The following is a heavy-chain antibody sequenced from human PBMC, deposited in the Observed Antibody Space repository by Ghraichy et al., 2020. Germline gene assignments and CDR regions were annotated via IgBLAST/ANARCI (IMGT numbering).Heavy chain of an antibody. CDR1: GGSISSSSYY. CDR3: AGGMDYVVYYGMDV. Sequence: SETLSLTCTVSGGSISSSSYYWGWIRQPPGKGLEWIGSIYYSGSTYYNPSLKSRVTISVDTSKNQFSLKLSSVTAADTAVYYCAGGMDYVVYYGMDVWGQGTTVTVSS. CDR2: IYYSGST. D-gene: IGHD3-16*01. V-gene: IGHV4-39*01. J-gene: IGHJ6*02.